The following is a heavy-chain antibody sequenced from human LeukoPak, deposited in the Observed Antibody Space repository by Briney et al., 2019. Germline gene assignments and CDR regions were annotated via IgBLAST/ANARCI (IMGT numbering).Heavy chain of an antibody. CDR2: ISYDGSNK. D-gene: IGHD2-15*01. V-gene: IGHV3-30*18. Sequence: GGSLRLSCAASGFTFSSYGMHWVRQATGKGLEWVAVISYDGSNKYYADSVKGRFTISRDNSKNTLYLQMNSLRAEDTAVYYCAKAPQEYCSGGSCYYYYGMDVWGKGTTVTVSS. CDR3: AKAPQEYCSGGSCYYYYGMDV. CDR1: GFTFSSYG. J-gene: IGHJ6*04.